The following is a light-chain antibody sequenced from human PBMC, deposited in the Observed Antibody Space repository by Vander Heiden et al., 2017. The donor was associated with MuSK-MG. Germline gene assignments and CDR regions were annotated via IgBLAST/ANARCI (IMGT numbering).Light chain of an antibody. V-gene: IGKV3-15*01. Sequence: ETVMTQSPATLSVSPGATATHSCRASQSVSSNLAWFQQRPGQAPRLLIYGASTRATDIPARFSGSGSGTEFTLTISSLQSEDFAVYYCHQYNNWPPWTFGQGTKVEIK. CDR3: HQYNNWPPWT. CDR1: QSVSSN. CDR2: GAS. J-gene: IGKJ1*01.